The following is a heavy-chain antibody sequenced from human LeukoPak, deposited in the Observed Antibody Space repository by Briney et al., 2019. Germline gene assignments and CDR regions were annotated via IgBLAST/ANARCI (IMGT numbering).Heavy chain of an antibody. J-gene: IGHJ5*02. CDR2: VHPSRRT. D-gene: IGHD5-24*01. V-gene: IGHV4-34*01. CDR1: SESFTSYY. Sequence: SETLSLTCGVYSESFTSYYWTWIRQPPGKGLEWIGEVHPSRRTTYNSSLKSRATIVADTSKSQFPLRLNSVSAADTALYYCARGTDAYKVGNTWGQGTLITVSS. CDR3: ARGTDAYKVGNT.